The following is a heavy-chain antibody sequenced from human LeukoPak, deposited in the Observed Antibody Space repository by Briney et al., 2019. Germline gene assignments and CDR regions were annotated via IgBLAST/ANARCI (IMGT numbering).Heavy chain of an antibody. CDR3: AKDIDDYYGSGSSNDYFDY. V-gene: IGHV3-9*01. CDR1: GGSISYYY. D-gene: IGHD3-10*01. Sequence: LSLTCTVSGGSISYYYWSWIRQPPGKGLEWVSGISWNSGSIGYADSVKGRFTISRDNAKNSLYLQMNSLRAEDTALYYCAKDIDDYYGSGSSNDYFDYWGQGTLVTVSS. CDR2: ISWNSGSI. J-gene: IGHJ4*02.